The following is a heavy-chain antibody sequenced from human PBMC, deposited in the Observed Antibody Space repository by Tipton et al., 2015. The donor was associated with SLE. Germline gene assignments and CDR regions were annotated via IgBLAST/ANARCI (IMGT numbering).Heavy chain of an antibody. CDR1: GGSISDYY. D-gene: IGHD2-21*02. CDR2: IYYSGTT. CDR3: ARLRGLVLTFDS. V-gene: IGHV4-59*01. J-gene: IGHJ3*01. Sequence: TLSLTCTVSGGSISDYYWSWIRQPPGKGLEWIGGIYYSGTTNYNPSLKSRVTISVDTSKNQLSLKMTSVPAADTAVYYCARLRGLVLTFDSWGQGTAVTVSS.